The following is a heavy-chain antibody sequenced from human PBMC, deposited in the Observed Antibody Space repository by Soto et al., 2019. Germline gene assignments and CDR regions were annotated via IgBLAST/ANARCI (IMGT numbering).Heavy chain of an antibody. J-gene: IGHJ6*03. D-gene: IGHD3-3*01. CDR3: ARHSQITILGVVSMFYYMDV. CDR2: IYPGDSDT. CDR1: GYSFTSYW. Sequence: PGESLKISCKGSGYSFTSYWIGWVRQMPGKGLEWMGIIYPGDSDTRYSPSFQGQVTISADKSISTAYLQWGSLKASDTAMYYCARHSQITILGVVSMFYYMDVWGKGTTVTVSS. V-gene: IGHV5-51*01.